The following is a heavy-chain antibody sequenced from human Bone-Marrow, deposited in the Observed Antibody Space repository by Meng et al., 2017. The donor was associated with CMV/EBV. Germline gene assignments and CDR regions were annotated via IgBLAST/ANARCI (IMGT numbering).Heavy chain of an antibody. V-gene: IGHV4-39*01. CDR3: ARHLSMVLTPYDVFDI. J-gene: IGHJ3*02. Sequence: SETLSLTCTVSGGSINSTSYYWGWIRQPPGKGLEWIGSIYYSGTTYYNPSLKSRVTMSVDTSKNQFSLKLSSVTAADTAVYFCARHLSMVLTPYDVFDIWGERTMVTVSS. CDR2: IYYSGTT. CDR1: GGSINSTSYY. D-gene: IGHD4/OR15-4a*01.